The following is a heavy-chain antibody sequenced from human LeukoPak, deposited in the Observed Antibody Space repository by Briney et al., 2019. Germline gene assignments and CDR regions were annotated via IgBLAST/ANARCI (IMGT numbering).Heavy chain of an antibody. D-gene: IGHD4-11*01. V-gene: IGHV3-23*01. CDR1: GFTFSSYA. Sequence: PGGSLRLSCAASGFTFSSYAMSWVRQAPGKGLEWVSAISDSGGNTYYADSVKGRFTISRDNSKNTLYLQMNSLRAEDTAVYYCARDERTTAVQKGDYWGQGTLVTVSS. J-gene: IGHJ4*02. CDR3: ARDERTTAVQKGDY. CDR2: ISDSGGNT.